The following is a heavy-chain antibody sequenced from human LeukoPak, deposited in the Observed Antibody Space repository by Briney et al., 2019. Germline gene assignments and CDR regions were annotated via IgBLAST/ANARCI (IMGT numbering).Heavy chain of an antibody. D-gene: IGHD1-7*01. CDR3: AAGTGTSDFDY. Sequence: GGSLRLSCAASGFIFSNAWMSWVRQAPGKGLEWVGRIKSKIDGGTIDYVAPVKGRFTISRDDSKNTLYLQMNSLKTEGTAVYYCAAGTGTSDFDYWGQGILVTVSS. J-gene: IGHJ4*02. CDR1: GFIFSNAW. CDR2: IKSKIDGGTI. V-gene: IGHV3-15*01.